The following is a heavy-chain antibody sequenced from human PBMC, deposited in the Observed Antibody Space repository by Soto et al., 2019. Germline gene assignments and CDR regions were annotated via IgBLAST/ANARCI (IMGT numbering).Heavy chain of an antibody. CDR2: IIPILGIA. D-gene: IGHD3-10*01. J-gene: IGHJ2*01. CDR3: GGSGSHSGDGRYFDL. V-gene: IGHV1-69*02. Sequence: QVQLVQSGAEVKKPGSSVKVSCKASGGTFSSYTISWVRQAPGQGLEWMGRIIPILGIANYAQKFQGRVTITADKATSTAYVERSSLRSEDTAVYYCGGSGSHSGDGRYFDLWGRGTLVTVSS. CDR1: GGTFSSYT.